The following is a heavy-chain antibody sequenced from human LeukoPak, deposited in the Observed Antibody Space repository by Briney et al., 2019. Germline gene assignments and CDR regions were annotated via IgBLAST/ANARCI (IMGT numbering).Heavy chain of an antibody. J-gene: IGHJ4*02. CDR2: ISANGGNT. D-gene: IGHD3-10*01. CDR1: GFTVSSNY. Sequence: PGGSLRLSCAASGFTVSSNYMSWVRQAPGKGLEWVSAISANGGNTYYADSVKGRFTISRDNSKNTLYLQMNSLRAEDTAVHYCAKVNYYGSGSYSPFDYWGQGTLVTVSS. V-gene: IGHV3-23*01. CDR3: AKVNYYGSGSYSPFDY.